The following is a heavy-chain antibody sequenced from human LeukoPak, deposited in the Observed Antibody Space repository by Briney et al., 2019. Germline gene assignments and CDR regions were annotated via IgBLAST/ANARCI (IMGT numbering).Heavy chain of an antibody. CDR3: AGWYYDFWSGRAPYYFDY. J-gene: IGHJ4*02. Sequence: PSETLSLTCTVSGGSISSYYWSWIRQPARKGLEWIGRIYTSGSTNYNPSLKSRVTISVDTSKNQFSLKLSSVTAADMAVYYCAGWYYDFWSGRAPYYFDYWGQGTLVTVSS. D-gene: IGHD3-3*01. V-gene: IGHV4-4*07. CDR2: IYTSGST. CDR1: GGSISSYY.